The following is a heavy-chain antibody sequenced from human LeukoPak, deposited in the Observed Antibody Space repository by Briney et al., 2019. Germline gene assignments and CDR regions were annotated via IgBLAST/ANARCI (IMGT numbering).Heavy chain of an antibody. V-gene: IGHV3-23*01. CDR3: AKAHSLWRIDAFDI. CDR1: EFTLTNYA. CDR2: ISSSGTST. Sequence: GGSLRLSCAASEFTLTNYAMSWVRQAPGKGLEWVSGISSSGTSTDYTDSVKGRFTISRDNSKNTLYLQMNSLRAEDTAVYYCAKAHSLWRIDAFDIWGQGTMVTVSS. D-gene: IGHD2-21*01. J-gene: IGHJ3*02.